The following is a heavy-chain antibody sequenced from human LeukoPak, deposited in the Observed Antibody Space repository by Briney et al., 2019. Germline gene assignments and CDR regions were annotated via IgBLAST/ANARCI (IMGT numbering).Heavy chain of an antibody. CDR3: AREGSSAFDY. V-gene: IGHV3-33*08. J-gene: IGHJ4*02. D-gene: IGHD6-13*01. CDR1: GFTFSSYA. Sequence: PGRSLRLSCAASGFTFSSYAMHWVRQAPGKGLEWVAVIWYDGSNKYYADSVKGRFTISRDNSKNTLYLQMNSLRAEDTAVYYCAREGSSAFDYWGQGTLVTVSS. CDR2: IWYDGSNK.